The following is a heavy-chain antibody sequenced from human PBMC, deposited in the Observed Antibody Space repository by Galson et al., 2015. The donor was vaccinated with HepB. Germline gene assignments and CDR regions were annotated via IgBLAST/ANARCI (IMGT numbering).Heavy chain of an antibody. CDR1: GFTFSTYG. CDR3: AKTPHLEWLLTDYYNYYGMDV. D-gene: IGHD3-3*01. J-gene: IGHJ6*02. Sequence: SLRLSCAASGFTFSTYGMHWVRQAPGKGLEWVAVISYDGSNKYYADSVKGRFTISRDNSKSTLYLQMNSLRAEDTAVYYCAKTPHLEWLLTDYYNYYGMDVWGQGTTVTVSS. V-gene: IGHV3-30*18. CDR2: ISYDGSNK.